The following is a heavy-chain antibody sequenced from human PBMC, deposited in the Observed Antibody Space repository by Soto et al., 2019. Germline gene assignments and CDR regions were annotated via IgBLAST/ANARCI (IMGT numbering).Heavy chain of an antibody. Sequence: QVQLVQSGAEVRKPGSSVKVSCKASGGTFSTYAISWVRQAPGQGLEWMGGIIPMFGTAKYAQRFQGRFTITADGSTSTASMELTSLRSEDTALYFCARTQGAEFQLLYAFDIWGLGTMVTVSS. J-gene: IGHJ3*02. V-gene: IGHV1-69*01. D-gene: IGHD2-2*01. CDR2: IIPMFGTA. CDR3: ARTQGAEFQLLYAFDI. CDR1: GGTFSTYA.